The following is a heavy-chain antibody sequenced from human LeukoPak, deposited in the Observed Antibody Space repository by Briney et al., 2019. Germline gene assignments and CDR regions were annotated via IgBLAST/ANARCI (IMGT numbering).Heavy chain of an antibody. Sequence: GGSLRLSCAPSGFTFRIYSVRCVRPAPGEGLECVSTISGTGGTTYYADSEKGRFTISRDNSKNTLFLQFNSLRADDTAVYYCAKGRGTTVTAAANYWGQGTLVTVSS. CDR1: GFTFRIYS. D-gene: IGHD4-17*01. CDR2: ISGTGGTT. V-gene: IGHV3-23*01. J-gene: IGHJ4*02. CDR3: AKGRGTTVTAAANY.